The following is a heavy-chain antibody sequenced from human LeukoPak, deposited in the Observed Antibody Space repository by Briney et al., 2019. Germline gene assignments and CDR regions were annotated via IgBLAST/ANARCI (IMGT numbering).Heavy chain of an antibody. V-gene: IGHV1-69*13. D-gene: IGHD2-2*02. CDR3: ARDWLLVPAAIRYYYYGMDV. J-gene: IGHJ6*02. CDR1: GDTINSYV. CDR2: IIPIFGAT. Sequence: GASVKVSCRASGDTINSYVINWVRQAPGQGLEWMGGIIPIFGATDYAQNFQGRVTITADEATSTAYMELSSLRSEDTAVYYCARDWLLVPAAIRYYYYGMDVWGQGTTVTVSS.